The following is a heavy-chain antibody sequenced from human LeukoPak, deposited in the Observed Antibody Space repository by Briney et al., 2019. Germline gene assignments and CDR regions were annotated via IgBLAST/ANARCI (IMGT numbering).Heavy chain of an antibody. J-gene: IGHJ4*02. Sequence: GGSLRLSCAASGFTFSSYSMNWVRQAPGKGLEWVSYISSSSSTIYYADSVKGRFTISRDNAKNSLYLQMNSLGAEDTAVYYCASPGSYSSSPFDYWGQGTLVTVSS. V-gene: IGHV3-48*01. CDR3: ASPGSYSSSPFDY. CDR1: GFTFSSYS. D-gene: IGHD6-6*01. CDR2: ISSSSSTI.